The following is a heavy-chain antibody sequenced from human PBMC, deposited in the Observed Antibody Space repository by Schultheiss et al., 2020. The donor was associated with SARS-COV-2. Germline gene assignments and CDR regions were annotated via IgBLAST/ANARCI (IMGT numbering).Heavy chain of an antibody. Sequence: SETLSLTCTVSGGSISSYYWSWIRQPPGKGLEWIGYIYYSGSTNYNPSLKSRVTISVDTSKNQFSLKLSSVTAADTAVYYCARDVDSSGYLFDYWGQGILVTVSS. J-gene: IGHJ4*02. D-gene: IGHD3-22*01. V-gene: IGHV4-59*01. CDR1: GGSISSYY. CDR2: IYYSGST. CDR3: ARDVDSSGYLFDY.